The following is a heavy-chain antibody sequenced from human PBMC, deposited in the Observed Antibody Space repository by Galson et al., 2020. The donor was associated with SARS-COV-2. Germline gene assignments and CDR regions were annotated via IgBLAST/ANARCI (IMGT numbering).Heavy chain of an antibody. V-gene: IGHV4-4*02. CDR3: ARDLSRVVRGVITETDY. D-gene: IGHD3-10*01. Sequence: ASETLSLTCAVSGGSISSSNWWSWVRQPPGKGLEWIGEIYHSGSTNYNPSLKSRVTISVDKSKNQFSLKLSSVTAADTAVYYCARDLSRVVRGVITETDYWGQGTLVTVSS. CDR1: GGSISSSNW. J-gene: IGHJ4*02. CDR2: IYHSGST.